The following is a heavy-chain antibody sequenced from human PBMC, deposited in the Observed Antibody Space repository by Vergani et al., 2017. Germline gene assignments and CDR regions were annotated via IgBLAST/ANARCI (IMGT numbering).Heavy chain of an antibody. V-gene: IGHV4-4*03. CDR2: IDHSGST. Sequence: QVQLQESGPGLVKPPGTLSLTCAVSGGSISSSNWWSWVRQPPGNGLQWIGEIDHSGSTNYNPSLKSRVTISVDKSKNQFSLKLSSVTAADAAVYYCARALKLRYSPFGDYYYYGMDVWGQGTTVTVSS. CDR1: GGSISSSNW. D-gene: IGHD3-9*01. CDR3: ARALKLRYSPFGDYYYYGMDV. J-gene: IGHJ6*02.